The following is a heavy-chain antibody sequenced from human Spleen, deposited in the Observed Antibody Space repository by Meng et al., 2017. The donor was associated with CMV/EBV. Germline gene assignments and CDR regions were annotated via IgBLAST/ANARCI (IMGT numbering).Heavy chain of an antibody. Sequence: RLSCSASEHFSNEYYMSGIRQATGRGLQWISYISGSGYTIYYSDSVKGRFTVYRESAKNSLYLQMNSLRVDDTAIYYCARGDWWFDTWGQGTLVTVSS. V-gene: IGHV3-11*01. J-gene: IGHJ5*02. CDR1: EHFSNEYY. CDR3: ARGDWWFDT. CDR2: ISGSGYTI. D-gene: IGHD3/OR15-3a*01.